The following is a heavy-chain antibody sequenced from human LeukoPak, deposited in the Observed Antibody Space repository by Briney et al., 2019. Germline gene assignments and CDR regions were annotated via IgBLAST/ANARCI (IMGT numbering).Heavy chain of an antibody. J-gene: IGHJ4*02. CDR3: ARDQWILRGSYWFDF. D-gene: IGHD1-26*01. V-gene: IGHV1-18*04. CDR1: GFTFTSYG. Sequence: ASVKVSCKTSGFTFTSYGIAWVRQAPGQGLEWMGWIGVYNGNTSKAQNLQGRGTMTTDPSTSTAYLELRSLRSDDTAVYYCARDQWILRGSYWFDFWGQGTLVTVTS. CDR2: IGVYNGNT.